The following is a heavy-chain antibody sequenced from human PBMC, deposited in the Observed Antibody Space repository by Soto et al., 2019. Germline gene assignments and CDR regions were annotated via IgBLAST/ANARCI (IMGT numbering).Heavy chain of an antibody. CDR1: GFTFDDFA. V-gene: IGHV3-9*01. CDR2: VDWNSGST. Sequence: EVQLVESGGGLVQPGRSLRLSCAASGFTFDDFAMHWVRQAPGKGLEWVSGVDWNSGSTAYADSVKGQFTISRDNARNSLYLQMNSLRAEDTALYYCVKGRGSYEVKFGMDVWGQGTTVTVSS. J-gene: IGHJ6*02. CDR3: VKGRGSYEVKFGMDV. D-gene: IGHD6-25*01.